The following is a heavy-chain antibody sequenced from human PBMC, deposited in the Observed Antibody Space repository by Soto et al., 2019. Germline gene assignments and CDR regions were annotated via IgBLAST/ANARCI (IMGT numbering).Heavy chain of an antibody. V-gene: IGHV1-69*13. CDR3: ARVMIRQRWLREIDY. CDR1: GGTFSSYA. J-gene: IGHJ4*02. D-gene: IGHD5-12*01. CDR2: IIPIFGTA. Sequence: RASVKVSCKASGGTFSSYAISWVRQAPGQGLEWMGGIIPIFGTANYAQKFQGRVTITADESTSTAYMELSSLRSEDTAVYYCARVMIRQRWLREIDYWGQGTLVTVSS.